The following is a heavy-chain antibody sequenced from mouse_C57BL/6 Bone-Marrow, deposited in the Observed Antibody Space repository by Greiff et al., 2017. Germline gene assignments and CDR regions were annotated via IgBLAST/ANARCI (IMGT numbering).Heavy chain of an antibody. CDR1: GYTFTSYW. J-gene: IGHJ4*01. V-gene: IGHV1-7*01. CDR3: ARTKARDY. Sequence: LQESGAELAKPGASVKLSCKASGYTFTSYWMHWVQPTPGQGLEWIAYINPSSGSPTYNQNFKDKATLTADKSSSTAYMQLSSRTYEDSAVYYCARTKARDYWGQGTSVTVSS. CDR2: INPSSGSP.